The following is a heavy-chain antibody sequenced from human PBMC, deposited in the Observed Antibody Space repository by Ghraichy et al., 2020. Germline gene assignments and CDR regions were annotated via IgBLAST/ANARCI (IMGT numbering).Heavy chain of an antibody. CDR1: GFVFSSYT. D-gene: IGHD5-24*01. Sequence: LSLTCAASGFVFSSYTMSWVRQAPGKGLEWVSDIKSDSSTINYADSVKGRFTISRDNAKNSLYLQMNSLRDEDTAVYYCARGRDVPMDYWGQGTLVSVPS. CDR2: IKSDSSTI. J-gene: IGHJ4*02. CDR3: ARGRDVPMDY. V-gene: IGHV3-48*02.